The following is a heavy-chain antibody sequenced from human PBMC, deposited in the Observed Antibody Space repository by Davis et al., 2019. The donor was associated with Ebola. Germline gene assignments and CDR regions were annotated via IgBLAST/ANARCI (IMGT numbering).Heavy chain of an antibody. CDR2: ISTDGNKK. J-gene: IGHJ6*02. D-gene: IGHD3-16*01. CDR1: TFTFSSYA. CDR3: VKDQSMIANNFFGLDV. Sequence: GESLKISCEASTFTFSSYAMRWVRQAPGKGREWVAFISTDGNKKDYADSVKGRFTISRDNSRDTLFLQMDSLKFEDSAVYYCVKDQSMIANNFFGLDVWGQGTTVTVSS. V-gene: IGHV3-30*18.